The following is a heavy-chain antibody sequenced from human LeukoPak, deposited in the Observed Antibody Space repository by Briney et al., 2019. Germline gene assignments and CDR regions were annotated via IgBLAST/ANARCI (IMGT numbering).Heavy chain of an antibody. V-gene: IGHV1-18*01. CDR3: ARDEYDILTGSGSSYYFDY. Sequence: ASVKVSCTASGYTFSSYGISWVRQAPGQGLEWMGWISAYNGDTRYSQKLQGRVTMTTETSTSTVYMELRSLRSDDTAVYYCARDEYDILTGSGSSYYFDYWGQGTLVTVSS. CDR2: ISAYNGDT. D-gene: IGHD3-9*01. J-gene: IGHJ4*02. CDR1: GYTFSSYG.